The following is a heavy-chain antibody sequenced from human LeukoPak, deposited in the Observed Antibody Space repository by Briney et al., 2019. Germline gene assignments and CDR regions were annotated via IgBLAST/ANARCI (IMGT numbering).Heavy chain of an antibody. D-gene: IGHD5-24*01. Sequence: QSGGSLRPSWAASGFSFSSYCMRWVRQPPGKWRGWVAVILSVVSNKFYADSVKGRFTISRVHSKNTLYLQMTSLRAEGPVVFYCANGRWLPGDYWGQGTLVTVSS. J-gene: IGHJ4*02. V-gene: IGHV3-33*06. CDR2: ILSVVSNK. CDR1: GFSFSSYC. CDR3: ANGRWLPGDY.